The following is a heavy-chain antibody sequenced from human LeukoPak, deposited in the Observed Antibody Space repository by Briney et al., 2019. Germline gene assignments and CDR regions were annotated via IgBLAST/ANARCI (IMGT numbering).Heavy chain of an antibody. D-gene: IGHD2-2*01. J-gene: IGHJ6*03. CDR2: IGGSGGST. Sequence: GGSLRLSCVVSGFTFSSYAMSWVRQAPGKGLEWVSFIGGSGGSTYYADSVKGRFTISRDNSKNTLYLQMNSLRAEDTAVYYCAKVPGYCSSTSCSYYYYYMDVWGKGTTVTVSS. CDR1: GFTFSSYA. CDR3: AKVPGYCSSTSCSYYYYYMDV. V-gene: IGHV3-23*01.